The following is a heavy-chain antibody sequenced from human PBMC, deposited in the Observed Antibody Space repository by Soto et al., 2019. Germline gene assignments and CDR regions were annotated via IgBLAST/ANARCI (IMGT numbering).Heavy chain of an antibody. D-gene: IGHD3-3*01. V-gene: IGHV3-33*01. J-gene: IGHJ4*02. CDR3: ARVSRSGYYPKY. CDR2: IWYDGNNK. CDR1: GFTFSSYG. Sequence: GGSLRLSCAASGFTFSSYGMHWVRQAPGKGLEWVAVIWYDGNNKYYADSVKGRFTISRDNSKNTLYLQMNSLRAEDTAIYYCARVSRSGYYPKYWGQGTLVTVSS.